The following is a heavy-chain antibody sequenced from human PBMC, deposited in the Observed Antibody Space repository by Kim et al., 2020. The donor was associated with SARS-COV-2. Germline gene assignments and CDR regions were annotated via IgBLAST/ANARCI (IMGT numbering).Heavy chain of an antibody. D-gene: IGHD2-15*01. CDR2: ISSSSSTI. CDR1: GFTFSSYS. V-gene: IGHV3-48*02. J-gene: IGHJ6*02. CDR3: AKGYCSGGSCYDYYYGMDV. Sequence: GGSLRLSCAASGFTFSSYSMNWVRQAPGKGLEWVSYISSSSSTIYYADSVKGRFTISRDNAKNSLYLQMNSLRDEDTAVCYCAKGYCSGGSCYDYYYGMDVWGQGTTVTVSS.